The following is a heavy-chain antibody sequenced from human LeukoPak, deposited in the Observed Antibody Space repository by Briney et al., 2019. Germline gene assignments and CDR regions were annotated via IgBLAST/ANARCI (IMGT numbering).Heavy chain of an antibody. Sequence: SQTLSLTCTVSGGSISSGSYHWSWIRQPAGKGLEWIGRIYTSGSTNYNPSLKSRVTISVDTSKNQFSLKLSSVTAADTAVYYCARAYPIVYWGQGTLVTVSS. CDR1: GGSISSGSYH. CDR2: IYTSGST. D-gene: IGHD1-26*01. CDR3: ARAYPIVY. V-gene: IGHV4-61*02. J-gene: IGHJ4*02.